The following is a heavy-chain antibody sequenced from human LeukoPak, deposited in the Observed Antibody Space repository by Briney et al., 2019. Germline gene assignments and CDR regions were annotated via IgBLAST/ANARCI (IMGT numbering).Heavy chain of an antibody. CDR1: GFTFNNYA. Sequence: GGSLRLSCAASGFTFNNYAMNWVRQAPGKGLEWLSTIVGSGVVTYYADSVKGRFTISRDNSRKTLYLQMNSLRAEDTAVYYCAKDLHEYYFDYWGQGTLVTVSS. J-gene: IGHJ4*02. V-gene: IGHV3-23*01. CDR2: IVGSGVVT. CDR3: AKDLHEYYFDY.